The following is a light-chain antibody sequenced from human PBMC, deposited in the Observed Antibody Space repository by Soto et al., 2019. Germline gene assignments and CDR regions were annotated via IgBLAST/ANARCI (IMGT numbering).Light chain of an antibody. CDR1: QSVSNNY. CDR3: QQYGSSPRYT. CDR2: GAS. Sequence: EVVLTQSPGTLSLSPGERATLSCRASQSVSNNYLAWYQHRPGQAPRLLSYGASKRSTGIPDRFSGSGSGTVFTHTISRLEPEDFAVYYCQQYGSSPRYTFGQGTKLEIK. V-gene: IGKV3-20*01. J-gene: IGKJ2*01.